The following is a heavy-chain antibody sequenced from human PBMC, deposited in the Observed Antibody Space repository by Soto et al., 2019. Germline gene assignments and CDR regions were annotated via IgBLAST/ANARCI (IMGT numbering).Heavy chain of an antibody. CDR1: GGSFSGYY. J-gene: IGHJ6*02. V-gene: IGHV4-31*11. CDR3: ARDYDFWSGYNYGMDV. D-gene: IGHD3-3*01. Sequence: SETLSLTCAVYGGSFSGYYWSWIRQHPGKGLEWIGYIYYSGSTYYNPSLKSRVTISVDTSKNQFSLKLSSVTAADTAVYYCARDYDFWSGYNYGMDVWGQGTTVTVSS. CDR2: IYYSGST.